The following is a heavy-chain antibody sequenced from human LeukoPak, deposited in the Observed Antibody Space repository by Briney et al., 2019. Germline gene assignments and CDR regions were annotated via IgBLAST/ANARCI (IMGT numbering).Heavy chain of an antibody. D-gene: IGHD6-13*01. J-gene: IGHJ4*02. CDR3: AREITSGYSSSRYYFDY. CDR1: GFTFSSYG. Sequence: PGRSLRLSCAASGFTFSSYGMHWVHQAPGKGLEWVAVIWYDGSNKYYADSVKGRFTISRDNSKNTLYLQMNSLRAEDTAVYYCAREITSGYSSSRYYFDYWGQGTLVTVSS. CDR2: IWYDGSNK. V-gene: IGHV3-33*01.